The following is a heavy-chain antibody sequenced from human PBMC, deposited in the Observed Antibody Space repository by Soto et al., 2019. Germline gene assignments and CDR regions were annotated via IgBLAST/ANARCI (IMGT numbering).Heavy chain of an antibody. CDR3: AKNHYDLWSYFDY. Sequence: PEGSLRLSCVASGFTFSSYAMSWVRQAPGKGLEWVSTFRSIDGSTHYADSVKGRFTISRDNSKSTLYLQMNSLRAEDTAVYYCAKNHYDLWSYFDYWGQGTVVTVSS. CDR2: FRSIDGST. V-gene: IGHV3-23*01. J-gene: IGHJ4*02. D-gene: IGHD3-3*01. CDR1: GFTFSSYA.